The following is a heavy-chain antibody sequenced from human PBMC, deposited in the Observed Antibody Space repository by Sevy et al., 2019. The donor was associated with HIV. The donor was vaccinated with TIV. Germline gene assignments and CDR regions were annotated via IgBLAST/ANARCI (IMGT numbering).Heavy chain of an antibody. Sequence: SETLSLTCTVSGGSVSSDNYYWSWIRQRPGKGLEWSGNIYYSGSTNYNPSLKSRVTMSVDTSKNQFSLKLSSVTAADTAVYYCATDHSRSYYDSWFDPWGQGTLVTVSS. D-gene: IGHD1-26*01. CDR1: GGSVSSDNYY. V-gene: IGHV4-61*01. J-gene: IGHJ5*02. CDR3: ATDHSRSYYDSWFDP. CDR2: IYYSGST.